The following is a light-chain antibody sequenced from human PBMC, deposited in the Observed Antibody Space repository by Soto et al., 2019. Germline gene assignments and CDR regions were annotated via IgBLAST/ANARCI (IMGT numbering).Light chain of an antibody. Sequence: DIQMTQSPSSLSASVGDRVTITCRASQSIDNYLNWYQQKPGKAPKLLIYASSSLQSGVPSRFSGSGSVTESTLTISSLQPEDFASYYCQQSHRSLAGTFGQGTKGEIK. V-gene: IGKV1-39*01. J-gene: IGKJ1*01. CDR1: QSIDNY. CDR2: ASS. CDR3: QQSHRSLAGT.